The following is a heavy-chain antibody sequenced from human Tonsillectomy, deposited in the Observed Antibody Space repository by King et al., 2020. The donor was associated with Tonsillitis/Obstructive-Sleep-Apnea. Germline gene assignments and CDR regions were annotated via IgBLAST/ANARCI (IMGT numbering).Heavy chain of an antibody. D-gene: IGHD3-3*01. CDR1: GGSISSYY. Sequence: MQLQESGPGLVKPSETLSLTCTVSGGSISSYYWSWIRQPPGKGLEWIGYIYYSGSTNCNPSLKSRVTISVDTSKNQFSLKLSSVTAADTAVYYCARVSGDDFWSGYYYNWFDPWGQGTLVTVSS. CDR2: IYYSGST. CDR3: ARVSGDDFWSGYYYNWFDP. V-gene: IGHV4-59*01. J-gene: IGHJ5*02.